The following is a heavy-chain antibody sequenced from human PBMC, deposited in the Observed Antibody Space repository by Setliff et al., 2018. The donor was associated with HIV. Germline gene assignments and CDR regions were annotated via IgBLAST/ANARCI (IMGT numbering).Heavy chain of an antibody. CDR1: GYTFTNYD. CDR3: ARAYDVLTGYFDY. Sequence: ASVKVSCKASGYTFTNYDINWVRQAPGHGLEWVGWMSPKSGYTDYAQKFQGRVTMTRNTSINTVYMELSSLKSEDTAVYYCARAYDVLTGYFDYWGQGTLVTAPQ. V-gene: IGHV1-8*01. CDR2: MSPKSGYT. J-gene: IGHJ4*02. D-gene: IGHD3-9*01.